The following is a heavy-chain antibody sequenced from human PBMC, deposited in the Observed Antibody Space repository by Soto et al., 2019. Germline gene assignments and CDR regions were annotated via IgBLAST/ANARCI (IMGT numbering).Heavy chain of an antibody. J-gene: IGHJ6*02. V-gene: IGHV3-30-3*01. CDR1: GFTFSSYA. CDR2: ISYDGSNK. Sequence: QVQLVESGGGVVQPGRSLRLSCAASGFTFSSYAMHWVRQAPGKGLEWVAVISYDGSNKYYADSVKGRFTISRDNSKNTLYLQMNSLRAEDTAVYYCARDRYGSGRYTNRYYYYGMDVWGQGTTVTVSS. CDR3: ARDRYGSGRYTNRYYYYGMDV. D-gene: IGHD3-10*01.